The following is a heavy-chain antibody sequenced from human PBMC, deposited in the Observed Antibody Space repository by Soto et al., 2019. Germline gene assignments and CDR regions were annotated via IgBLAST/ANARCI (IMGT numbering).Heavy chain of an antibody. Sequence: ASVKVSCKASGYTFTSYGISWVRQAPGQGLEWMGWISAYNGNTNYAQKHQGRVTMTTDTSTSTAYMELRSLRSDDTAVYYCARWVCGVSGRYGAEYFQHWGQGTLVTVSS. CDR1: GYTFTSYG. D-gene: IGHD6-19*01. V-gene: IGHV1-18*01. J-gene: IGHJ1*01. CDR3: ARWVCGVSGRYGAEYFQH. CDR2: ISAYNGNT.